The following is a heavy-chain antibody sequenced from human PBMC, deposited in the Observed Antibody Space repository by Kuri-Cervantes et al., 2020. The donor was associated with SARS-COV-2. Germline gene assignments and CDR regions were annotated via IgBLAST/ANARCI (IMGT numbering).Heavy chain of an antibody. J-gene: IGHJ6*02. CDR3: ARAIGYYYYYGMDV. CDR1: VFTFGNSV. V-gene: IGHV3-53*01. D-gene: IGHD2/OR15-2a*01. Sequence: GESLKISCAASVFTFGNSVIQWVRQAPGKGLEWVSVIYSGGSTYYADSVKGRFTISRDNSKNTLYLQMNSLRAEDTAVYYCARAIGYYYYYGMDVWGQGTTVTVSS. CDR2: IYSGGST.